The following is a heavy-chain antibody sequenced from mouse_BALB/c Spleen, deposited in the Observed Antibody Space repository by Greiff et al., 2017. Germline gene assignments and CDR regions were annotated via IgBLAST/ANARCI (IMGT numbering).Heavy chain of an antibody. CDR2: ISYDGSN. V-gene: IGHV3-6*02. Sequence: DVKLQESGPGLVKPSQSLSLTCSVTGYSITSGYYWNWIRQFPGNKLEWMGYISYDGSNNYNPSLKNRISITRDTSKNQFFLKLNSVTTEDTATYYCARSTMITTGTVARFAYWGQGTLVTVSA. D-gene: IGHD2-4*01. CDR1: GYSITSGYY. J-gene: IGHJ3*01. CDR3: ARSTMITTGTVARFAY.